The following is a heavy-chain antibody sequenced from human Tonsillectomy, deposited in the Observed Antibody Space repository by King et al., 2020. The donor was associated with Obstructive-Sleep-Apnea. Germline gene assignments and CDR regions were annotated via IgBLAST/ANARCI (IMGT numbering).Heavy chain of an antibody. CDR3: TTDWAAARRFDY. CDR1: GFTFSNAW. D-gene: IGHD6-13*01. Sequence: VQLVESGGGLLKPGGSLRLSCAASGFTFSNAWMSWVRQAPGKGLEWVGRIKSKTDGGTTDYAAPVKGRFTISRDDSKNTLYLQMNSLNTEDTAVYYCTTDWAAARRFDYWGQGTLVTVSS. CDR2: IKSKTDGGTT. J-gene: IGHJ4*02. V-gene: IGHV3-15*01.